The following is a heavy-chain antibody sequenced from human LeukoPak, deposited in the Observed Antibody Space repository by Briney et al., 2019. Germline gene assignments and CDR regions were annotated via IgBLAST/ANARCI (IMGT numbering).Heavy chain of an antibody. Sequence: GESLKISCKGSGYSFTTYWIGWVRQVPGKGLEWMGIIYPGDSDTRYSPSFQGQVSISADKSISTAYLQWSSLKTSDTAMYYCARAYSSSSTWFDPWGQGTLVTVSS. CDR1: GYSFTTYW. CDR3: ARAYSSSSTWFDP. J-gene: IGHJ5*02. V-gene: IGHV5-51*01. CDR2: IYPGDSDT. D-gene: IGHD6-6*01.